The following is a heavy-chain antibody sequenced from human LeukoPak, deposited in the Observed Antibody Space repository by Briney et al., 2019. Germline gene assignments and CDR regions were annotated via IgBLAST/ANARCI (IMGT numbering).Heavy chain of an antibody. CDR3: ARGMDTAMVIRTDFDY. D-gene: IGHD5-18*01. Sequence: SETLSLTCAVYGGSFSGYYWSWIRQPPGKGLEWIGEINHSGSTNYNPSLKRRVTISVDTSKNQFSLKLSSVTAADTAVYYCARGMDTAMVIRTDFDYWGQGTLVTVSS. J-gene: IGHJ4*02. CDR2: INHSGST. V-gene: IGHV4-34*01. CDR1: GGSFSGYY.